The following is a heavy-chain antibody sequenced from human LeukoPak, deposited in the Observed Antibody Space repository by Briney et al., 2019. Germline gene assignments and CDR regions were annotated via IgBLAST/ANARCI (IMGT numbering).Heavy chain of an antibody. J-gene: IGHJ4*02. CDR2: ISGSGGST. Sequence: PGGSLRLSCAASGFTFSSYAMSWVRQAPGKGLEWVSAISGSGGSTYYADSVKGRFTISRDNSKNTLYLQMNSLRAEDTAVYYCAKALAYRFGVLAYSNYDYWGQGTLVTVSS. V-gene: IGHV3-23*01. D-gene: IGHD3-16*01. CDR3: AKALAYRFGVLAYSNYDY. CDR1: GFTFSSYA.